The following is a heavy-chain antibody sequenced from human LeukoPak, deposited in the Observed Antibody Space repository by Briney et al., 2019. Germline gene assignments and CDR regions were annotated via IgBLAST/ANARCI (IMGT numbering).Heavy chain of an antibody. CDR3: ARGYCSGGTCYLVENWLDP. CDR2: INPNSGGT. Sequence: ASVKVSCKASGYTFTSYDINWVRQAPGQGLEWMGRINPNSGGTDYAQNFQGRVTMTRDTSISTAYMELSRLRSDDTGVYYCARGYCSGGTCYLVENWLDPWGQGTLVTVSS. CDR1: GYTFTSYD. V-gene: IGHV1-2*05. J-gene: IGHJ5*02. D-gene: IGHD2-15*01.